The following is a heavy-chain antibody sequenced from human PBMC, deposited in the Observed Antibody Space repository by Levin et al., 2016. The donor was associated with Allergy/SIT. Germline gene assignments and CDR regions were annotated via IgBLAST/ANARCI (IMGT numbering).Heavy chain of an antibody. Sequence: WVRQAPGQGLEWMGGIIPIFDTANYAQKFQGRVTITADEYTNTAYMELSSLRSEDTAVYYCARGGPTALGGSWQGVRNWFDPWGQGTLVTVSS. CDR2: IIPIFDTA. CDR3: ARGGPTALGGSWQGVRNWFDP. V-gene: IGHV1-69*01. J-gene: IGHJ5*02. D-gene: IGHD6-13*01.